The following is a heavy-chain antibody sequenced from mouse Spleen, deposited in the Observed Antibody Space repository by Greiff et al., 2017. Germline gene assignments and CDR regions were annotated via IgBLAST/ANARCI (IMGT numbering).Heavy chain of an antibody. J-gene: IGHJ2*01. CDR3: ARENYSNYGDFDY. CDR2: ISDGGSYT. Sequence: EVKLVESGGGLVKPGGSLKLSCAASGFTFSSYAMSWVRQTPEKRLEWVATISDGGSYTYYPDNVKGRFTISRDNAKNNLYLQMSHLKSEDTAMYYCARENYSNYGDFDYWGQGTTLTVSS. D-gene: IGHD2-5*01. CDR1: GFTFSSYA. V-gene: IGHV5-4*01.